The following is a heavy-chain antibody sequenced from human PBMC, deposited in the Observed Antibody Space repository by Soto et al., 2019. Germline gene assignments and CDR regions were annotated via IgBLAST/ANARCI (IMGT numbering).Heavy chain of an antibody. Sequence: ASVKASSKASGYTFIHYYIHWVRQAPGQGLEWMAIINPNSGNTGYAQKFQGRVTMTRNTSISTAYMELSSLRSEDTAVYYCARGHSYGDYSFDYWGQGTLVTVSS. CDR3: ARGHSYGDYSFDY. J-gene: IGHJ4*02. CDR2: INPNSGNT. CDR1: GYTFIHYY. D-gene: IGHD4-17*01. V-gene: IGHV1-8*02.